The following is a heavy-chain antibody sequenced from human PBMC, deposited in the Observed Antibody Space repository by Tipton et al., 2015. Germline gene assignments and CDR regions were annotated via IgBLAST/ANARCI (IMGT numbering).Heavy chain of an antibody. CDR2: SYYTGNT. D-gene: IGHD5/OR15-5a*01. CDR3: ARGGSMSTDEFVD. Sequence: TLSLTCTVSGGSITSGAYSWTWIRQHPGKGLERIAYSYYTGNTYFNPSLKSRVSVSIDTSKNHLSLNLTSVTAADTAVYYCARGGSMSTDEFVDWGQGTLVTVSS. J-gene: IGHJ4*02. V-gene: IGHV4-31*03. CDR1: GGSITSGAYS.